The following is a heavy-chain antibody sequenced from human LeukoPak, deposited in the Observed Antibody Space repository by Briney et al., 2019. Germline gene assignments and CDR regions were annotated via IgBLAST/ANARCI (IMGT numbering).Heavy chain of an antibody. J-gene: IGHJ4*02. D-gene: IGHD3-10*01. Sequence: GGSLRLSCAASGFTVSSNYMSRVRQAPGKGLEWVSVIYSGGSTYYADSVKGRLTISRDNSKNTLYLQMNSLRAEDTAVYYCAKGYGSGSYCLDYWGQGTLVTVSS. CDR3: AKGYGSGSYCLDY. CDR1: GFTVSSNY. V-gene: IGHV3-66*01. CDR2: IYSGGST.